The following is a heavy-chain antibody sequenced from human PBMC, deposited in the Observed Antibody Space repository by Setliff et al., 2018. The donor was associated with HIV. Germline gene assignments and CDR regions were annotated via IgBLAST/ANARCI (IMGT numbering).Heavy chain of an antibody. D-gene: IGHD3-16*02. CDR1: GYIFSNFA. CDR3: ARDGAYVWGTYRYQGFDH. J-gene: IGHJ4*02. Sequence: GASVMVSCKASGYIFSNFAMHWVRQVPGPRLEWMGWINAGDGNTKYSQNIQGRVTITRDTSATTVYMELSRLRSEDTAVYYCARDGAYVWGTYRYQGFDHWGQGTLVTVSS. V-gene: IGHV1-3*01. CDR2: INAGDGNT.